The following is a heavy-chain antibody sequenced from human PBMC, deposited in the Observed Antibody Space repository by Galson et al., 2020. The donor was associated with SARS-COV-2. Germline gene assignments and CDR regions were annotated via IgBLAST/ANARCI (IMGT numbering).Heavy chain of an antibody. D-gene: IGHD3-22*01. V-gene: IGHV3-74*01. J-gene: IGHJ4*02. CDR3: VRNSSGDY. Sequence: GESLKISCAASGFSFSDYWMHLVRQAPGKGLVWVSRINTYGNSTNYADSVRGRFTVSRDNAKNMLYLQMNSLRAEDTAVYYCVRNSSGDYWGQGTLVTVSS. CDR2: INTYGNST. CDR1: GFSFSDYW.